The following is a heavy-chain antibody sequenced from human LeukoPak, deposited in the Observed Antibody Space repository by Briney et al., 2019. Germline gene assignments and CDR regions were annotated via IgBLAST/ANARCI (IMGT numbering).Heavy chain of an antibody. V-gene: IGHV4-59*01. J-gene: IGHJ6*02. CDR1: GGSISSYY. Sequence: SETLSLTCTVSGGSISSYYWSWIRQPPGKGLEWIGYIYYSGSTNYNPSLKSRVTISVDTSKNQFSLKLSSVTAADTAVYYCARGEPEPDYGDYYYYYYGMDVWGQGTTVTVSS. CDR2: IYYSGST. CDR3: ARGEPEPDYGDYYYYYYGMDV. D-gene: IGHD4-17*01.